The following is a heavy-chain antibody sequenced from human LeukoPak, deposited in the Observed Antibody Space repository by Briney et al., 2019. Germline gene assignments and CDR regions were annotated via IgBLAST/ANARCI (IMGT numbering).Heavy chain of an antibody. CDR1: GFTFNNAW. D-gene: IGHD1-26*01. CDR2: IKSKTDGGTT. J-gene: IGHJ4*02. V-gene: IGHV3-15*01. CDR3: ATGGNYFEN. Sequence: GGSLRLSCGASGFTFNNAWMSWVRQAPGKGLEWVGRIKSKTDGGTTDYAAPVEGRFTISRDDSKNTLYLQLNSLQTDDTAVYYCATGGNYFENWGQGTLVTVSS.